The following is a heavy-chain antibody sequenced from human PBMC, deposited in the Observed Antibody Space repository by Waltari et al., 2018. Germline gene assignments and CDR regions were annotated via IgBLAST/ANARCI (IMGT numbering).Heavy chain of an antibody. CDR2: INHSGST. CDR1: GGSFSGYY. J-gene: IGHJ6*03. CDR3: PRLISSCSRPPYYMDV. D-gene: IGHD6-13*01. Sequence: QVQLQQWGAGLLKPSETLSLTCAVYGGSFSGYYWSWIRQPPGKGLEWIGEINHSGSTNYNPSLKSRLPVSVAPSPHQFSLKRISLHSSPPCVSSFPRLISSCSRPPYYMDVWGKGTTVTVSS. V-gene: IGHV4-34*01.